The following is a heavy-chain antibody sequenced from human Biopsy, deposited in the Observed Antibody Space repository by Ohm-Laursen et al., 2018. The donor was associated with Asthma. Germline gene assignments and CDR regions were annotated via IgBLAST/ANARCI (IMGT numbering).Heavy chain of an antibody. CDR1: GASISSGGYY. Sequence: SQTLSLTYTVSGASISSGGYYWSWIRHHPGSGLEWIGYIDYSGTTYYNPSLKSRVSLSPDTSKNQFSLRLSSLTAADTAVYYCARGRGYCRDGNCYNYYFENWGQGTLVTVSS. J-gene: IGHJ4*02. CDR3: ARGRGYCRDGNCYNYYFEN. CDR2: IDYSGTT. D-gene: IGHD2-15*01. V-gene: IGHV4-31*03.